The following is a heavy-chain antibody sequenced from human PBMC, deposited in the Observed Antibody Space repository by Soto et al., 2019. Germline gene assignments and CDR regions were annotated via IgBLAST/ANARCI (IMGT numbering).Heavy chain of an antibody. V-gene: IGHV3-23*01. J-gene: IGHJ6*02. CDR3: ARDNWNGAYYGLDV. CDR1: QFAFNIDA. Sequence: EAQLLESGGGLVQHGESLTLSCVASQFAFNIDAMTWVRQAPGKGLEWVSSMSGSGSSIYYADSVKGRFTITRDKSKKTLYLQMNSLRAEDTAVYWCARDNWNGAYYGLDVWGQGTTVTVS. D-gene: IGHD1-20*01. CDR2: MSGSGSSI.